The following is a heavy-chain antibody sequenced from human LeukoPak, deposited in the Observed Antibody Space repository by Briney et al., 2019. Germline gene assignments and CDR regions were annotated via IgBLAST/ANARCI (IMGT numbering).Heavy chain of an antibody. J-gene: IGHJ3*02. CDR1: GYTFTSYG. CDR3: ARDYTRKQLVLRAFDI. D-gene: IGHD6-6*01. CDR2: ISAYNGNT. Sequence: ASVKVSCKASGYTFTSYGISWVRQAPGQGLEWMGWISAYNGNTNYAQKLQGRVTMTTDTSTSTAYMELRSLRSDDTAVYYCARDYTRKQLVLRAFDIWGQGTMVTVSS. V-gene: IGHV1-18*01.